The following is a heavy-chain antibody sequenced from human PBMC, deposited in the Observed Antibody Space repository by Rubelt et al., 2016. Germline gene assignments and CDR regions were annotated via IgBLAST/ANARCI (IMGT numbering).Heavy chain of an antibody. J-gene: IGHJ4*02. V-gene: IGHV1-2*02. Sequence: QVQLVQSRAEVKKPGASVKVSCKASGYTFTGYYMHWVRQAPGQGLEWMGWINPNSGGTNYARKLQGRVTMTTDPSTSTAYMELRSLRSDDTAVYYCARGGYSVYDYWGQGTLVTVSS. CDR1: GYTFTGYY. CDR3: ARGGYSVYDY. CDR2: INPNSGGT. D-gene: IGHD2-15*01.